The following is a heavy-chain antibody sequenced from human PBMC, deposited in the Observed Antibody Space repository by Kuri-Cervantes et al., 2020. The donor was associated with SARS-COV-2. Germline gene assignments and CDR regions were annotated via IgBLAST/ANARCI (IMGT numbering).Heavy chain of an antibody. CDR1: GYSFTSYW. CDR3: ARHGTDSGSYYQFNY. V-gene: IGHV5-51*01. CDR2: IYPGDSDT. Sequence: GESLKISCKGSGYSFTSYWIGWVRQMPGKGLEWMGIIYPGDSDTRYSPSFQGQVTISADKSISTAYLQWSSLKASDTAMYYCARHGTDSGSYYQFNYWGQGTLVTRLL. J-gene: IGHJ4*02. D-gene: IGHD3-10*01.